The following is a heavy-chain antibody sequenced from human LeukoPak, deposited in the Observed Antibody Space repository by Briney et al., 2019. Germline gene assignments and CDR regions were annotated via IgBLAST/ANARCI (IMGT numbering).Heavy chain of an antibody. CDR3: ARGGGYSHGALVDY. J-gene: IGHJ4*02. D-gene: IGHD5-18*01. CDR2: INHSGST. CDR1: GGSFSGYY. Sequence: PSETLSLTCAVYGGSFSGYYWSWIRQPPGKGLEWIGEINHSGSTNYNPSLKSRVTISVDTSKNQFSLKLSSVTAADTAVYYCARGGGYSHGALVDYWGQGTLVTVSS. V-gene: IGHV4-34*01.